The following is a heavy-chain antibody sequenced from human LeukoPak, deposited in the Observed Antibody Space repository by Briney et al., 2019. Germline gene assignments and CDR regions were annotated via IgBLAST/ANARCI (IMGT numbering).Heavy chain of an antibody. J-gene: IGHJ4*02. CDR1: GGSISSYY. V-gene: IGHV4-59*01. CDR2: IYYSGST. D-gene: IGHD3-22*01. Sequence: SETLSLTCTVSGGSISSYYWSWIRQPPGKGLEWIGYIYYSGSTNYNPSLKSRVTISVDTSKNQFSLKLSSVTAADTAVYYCAKRGSGYQYFDYWGQGTLVTVSS. CDR3: AKRGSGYQYFDY.